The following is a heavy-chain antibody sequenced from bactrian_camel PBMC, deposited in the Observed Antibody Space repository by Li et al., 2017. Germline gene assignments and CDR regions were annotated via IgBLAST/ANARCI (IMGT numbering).Heavy chain of an antibody. Sequence: HVQLVESGGGLVQPGESLRLSCATSGFTFSLWSIAWFRQAPGKEREGVATIDAENTATYGKSVKGRFTVSKDNTKATWYLQMNSLKPEDTATHYCAAKRFGWSKEYDYWGQGTQVTVS. CDR1: GFTFSLWS. J-gene: IGHJ4*01. CDR2: IDAENTA. V-gene: IGHV3S53*01. CDR3: AAKRFGWSKEYDY. D-gene: IGHD6*01.